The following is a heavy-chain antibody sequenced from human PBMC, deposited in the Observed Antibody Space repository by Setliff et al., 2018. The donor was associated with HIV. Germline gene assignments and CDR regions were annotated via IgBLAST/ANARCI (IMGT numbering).Heavy chain of an antibody. CDR2: IYYSGNT. CDR1: GGSIGTANW. Sequence: SETLSLTCAVSGGSIGTANWWSWVRQPPGQGLEWIGEIYYSGNTNYNPSLRSRVTMSVDKPKNHLSLKLSSVTAADTALYYCAREHYYHTSGRYYYGMDVWGQGTTVTVSS. V-gene: IGHV4-4*02. J-gene: IGHJ6*02. CDR3: AREHYYHTSGRYYYGMDV. D-gene: IGHD3-22*01.